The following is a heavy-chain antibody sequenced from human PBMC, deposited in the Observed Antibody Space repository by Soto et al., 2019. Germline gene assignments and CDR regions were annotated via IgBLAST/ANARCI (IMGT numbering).Heavy chain of an antibody. J-gene: IGHJ5*01. D-gene: IGHD1-7*01. CDR3: AKNQERELPRVIDF. V-gene: IGHV3-23*01. CDR2: MSGSSSTT. CDR1: GLTFSNYA. Sequence: HPGGSLRLSCATSGLTFSNYAMSWVRQAPGGGLEWVSSMSGSSSTTYYADSVRGRFTISRDGSKNPLYLQMSSLRAEDTALYYCAKNQERELPRVIDFWGQGTLVTVSS.